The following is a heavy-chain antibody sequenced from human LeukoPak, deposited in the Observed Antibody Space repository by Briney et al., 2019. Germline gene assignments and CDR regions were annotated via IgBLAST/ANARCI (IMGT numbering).Heavy chain of an antibody. V-gene: IGHV4-59*01. J-gene: IGHJ6*03. CDR1: GGSISSYY. Sequence: SETLSLTCTVSGGSISSYYWSWIRQPPGKGLEWIGYIYYNGRTNYHPSLKSRVTISVDTSKNQFSLKLSSVTAADTAVYYCARVDYYYYMDVWGKGTTVTISS. CDR2: IYYNGRT. CDR3: ARVDYYYYMDV.